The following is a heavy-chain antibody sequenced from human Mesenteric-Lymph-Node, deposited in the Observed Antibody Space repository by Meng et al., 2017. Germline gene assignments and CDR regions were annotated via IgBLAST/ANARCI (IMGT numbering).Heavy chain of an antibody. CDR2: ISSSGSI. CDR1: KITSSRYW. CDR3: AREGENSDYDAFDL. D-gene: IGHD4-11*01. V-gene: IGHV3-48*03. Sequence: GESLKISCVASKITSSRYWMTWVRQAPGKGLEWVSYISSSGSIADSVKGRFTISRDNAKNSLYLQMNSLRAEDTAVYYCAREGENSDYDAFDLWGPGTMVTVSS. J-gene: IGHJ3*01.